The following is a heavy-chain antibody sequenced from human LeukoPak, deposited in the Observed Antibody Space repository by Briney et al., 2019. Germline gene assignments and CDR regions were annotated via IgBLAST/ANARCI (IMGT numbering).Heavy chain of an antibody. D-gene: IGHD1-14*01. CDR1: GFTFTSSA. V-gene: IGHV1-58*02. CDR2: IVVGSGNR. J-gene: IGHJ1*01. CDR3: AAGTSGRPEYFQH. Sequence: SVKVSCKASGFTFTSSAMQWVRQARGQRLGWIGWIVVGSGNRNYAQKFQERVSITRAMSTGTAYMELSSLRSEDTAVYFCAAGTSGRPEYFQHWGQGTLVTVSS.